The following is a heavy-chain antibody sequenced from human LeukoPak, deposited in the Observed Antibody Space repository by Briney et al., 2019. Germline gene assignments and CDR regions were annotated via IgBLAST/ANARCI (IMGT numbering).Heavy chain of an antibody. CDR3: AKVGSKLPSPNFYYMDV. CDR2: ISWDGGST. J-gene: IGHJ6*03. D-gene: IGHD1-1*01. CDR1: GFTFDDYT. V-gene: IGHV3-43*01. Sequence: GGSLRLSCAASGFTFDDYTMHWVRQAPGKGLEWVSLISWDGGSTFYADSVKGRFTISRDNSKNTLYLQMNSLRPEDTAVYYCAKVGSKLPSPNFYYMDVWGEGTTVTVSS.